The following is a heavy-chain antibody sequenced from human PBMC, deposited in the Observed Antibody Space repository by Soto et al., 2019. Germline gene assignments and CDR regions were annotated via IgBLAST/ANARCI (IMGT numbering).Heavy chain of an antibody. CDR1: GGTFSSYA. J-gene: IGHJ6*02. CDR3: ARAQEYSSSLRPDDYYYGMDV. D-gene: IGHD6-6*01. CDR2: IIPIFGTA. V-gene: IGHV1-69*13. Sequence: GASVKVSCKASGGTFSSYAISWVRQAPGQGLEWMGGIIPIFGTANYAQKFQGRVTITADESTSTAYMELSSLRSEDTAVYYCARAQEYSSSLRPDDYYYGMDVWGQGTTVTVSS.